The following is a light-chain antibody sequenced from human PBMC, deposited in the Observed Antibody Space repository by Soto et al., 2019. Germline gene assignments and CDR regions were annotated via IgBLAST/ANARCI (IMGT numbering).Light chain of an antibody. J-gene: IGKJ1*01. Sequence: VVAQPPAPVPWTRGERATLWSTDRQSVGITYLAWYQQTPGQAPRPLIYGASTRATGIPDRFSGSGSGTDFTLTISRLEPAAFAVFYCHHYGSSPGGTFGQGTKV. CDR2: GAS. V-gene: IGKV3-20*01. CDR3: HHYGSSPGGT. CDR1: QSVGITY.